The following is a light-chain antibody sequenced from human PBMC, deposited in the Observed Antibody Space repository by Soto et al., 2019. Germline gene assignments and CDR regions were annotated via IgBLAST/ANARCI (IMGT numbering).Light chain of an antibody. J-gene: IGKJ2*01. Sequence: IVMTQSPATLSVSPGERATLSCRASQSINNNLAWYQQKPGQAPRLLIYDASTGATDIPARFSGSGSGTEFTLTISSLQSEDSAVYYCQQYKSWFTCGQGTKLEIK. CDR3: QQYKSWFT. CDR1: QSINNN. V-gene: IGKV3-15*01. CDR2: DAS.